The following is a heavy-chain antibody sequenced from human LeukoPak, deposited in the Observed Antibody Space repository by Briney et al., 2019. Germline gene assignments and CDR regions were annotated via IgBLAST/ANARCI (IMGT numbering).Heavy chain of an antibody. V-gene: IGHV4-34*01. J-gene: IGHJ6*03. CDR3: ARDSGSYYAFYYYYYMDV. Sequence: SETLSLTCAVYGGSFSGYYWSWIRQPPGKGLEWIGEINHSGSTNYNPSLKSRVTTSVDTSKNQFSLKLSSVTAADTAVYYCARDSGSYYAFYYYYYMDVWGKGTTVTISS. D-gene: IGHD1-26*01. CDR2: INHSGST. CDR1: GGSFSGYY.